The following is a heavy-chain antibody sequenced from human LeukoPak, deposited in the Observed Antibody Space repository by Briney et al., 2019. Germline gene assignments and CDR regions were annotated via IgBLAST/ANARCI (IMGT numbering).Heavy chain of an antibody. Sequence: ASVKVSCKASGYTFTNYGISWVRQAPGQGLEWMGWMNPNSGNTGYAQKFQGRVTMTRNTSISTAYMELSSLRSEDTAVYYCARGRGLVPYWGQGTLVTVSS. V-gene: IGHV1-8*02. J-gene: IGHJ4*02. CDR2: MNPNSGNT. CDR1: GYTFTNYG. CDR3: ARGRGLVPY. D-gene: IGHD6-19*01.